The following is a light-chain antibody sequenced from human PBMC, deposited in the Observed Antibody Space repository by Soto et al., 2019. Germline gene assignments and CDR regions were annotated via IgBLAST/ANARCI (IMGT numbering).Light chain of an antibody. CDR2: RNN. Sequence: QSVLTQPPSASGTPGQRVTISCSGSSSNIGSNYVYWYQQLPGTAPKLLIYRNNQRPSGVPDRFSGSKSGTSASLAISGLRSEDDADYDCAAWDDSLSGWVFGGGTKLTVL. CDR1: SSNIGSNY. J-gene: IGLJ3*02. V-gene: IGLV1-47*01. CDR3: AAWDDSLSGWV.